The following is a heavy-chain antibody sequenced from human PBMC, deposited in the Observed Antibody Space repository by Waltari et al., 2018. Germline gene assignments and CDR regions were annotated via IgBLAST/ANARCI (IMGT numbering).Heavy chain of an antibody. CDR2: ISYNGAT. J-gene: IGHJ3*01. CDR3: ATYIGASVGTAAFDV. V-gene: IGHV4-39*01. Sequence: SNRHYWGWIRQPPGQGLEWIGTISYNGATYSSLSLKSRVTISRDTSKNQLSLKLGSVTAADTGVYYCATYIGASVGTAAFDVWGQGTMVTVSS. D-gene: IGHD5-12*01. CDR1: SNRHY.